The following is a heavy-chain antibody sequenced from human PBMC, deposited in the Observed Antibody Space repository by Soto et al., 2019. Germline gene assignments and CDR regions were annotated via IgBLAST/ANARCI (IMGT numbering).Heavy chain of an antibody. D-gene: IGHD6-6*01. CDR3: ARDRPPQMAARLLYYYYGMDV. Sequence: SQTLSLTCVISGDSVSSNSAAWNWIRQSPSRGLEWLGRTYYRSKWYNDYAVSVKSRITINPDTSKNQFSLQLNSVTPEDTAVYYCARDRPPQMAARLLYYYYGMDVWGQGTTVTVSS. CDR2: TYYRSKWYN. V-gene: IGHV6-1*01. CDR1: GDSVSSNSAA. J-gene: IGHJ6*02.